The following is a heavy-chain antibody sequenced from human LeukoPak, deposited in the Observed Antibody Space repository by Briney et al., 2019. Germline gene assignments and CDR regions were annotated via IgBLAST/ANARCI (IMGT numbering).Heavy chain of an antibody. Sequence: GGSLRLSCAASGFTFSSHAMGWVRQAPGKGLEWVANIKQDASEKYYVDSVKGRFTISRDNAKNSLSLQMNSLRAEDTAVYYCARMGPTSSGWPEAFDYWGRGTLVTVSS. CDR3: ARMGPTSSGWPEAFDY. D-gene: IGHD6-25*01. CDR2: IKQDASEK. CDR1: GFTFSSHA. V-gene: IGHV3-7*01. J-gene: IGHJ4*01.